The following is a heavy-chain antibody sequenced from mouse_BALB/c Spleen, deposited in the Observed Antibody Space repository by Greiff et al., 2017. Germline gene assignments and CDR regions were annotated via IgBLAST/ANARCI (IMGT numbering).Heavy chain of an antibody. V-gene: IGHV2-9*02. Sequence: VQGVESGPGLVAPSQSLSITCTVSGFSLTSYGVHWVRQPPGKGLEWLGVIWAGGSTNYNSALMSRLSISKDNSKSQVFLKMNSLQTDDTAMYYCARESGNYAMDYWGQGTSVTVSS. CDR1: GFSLTSYG. CDR2: IWAGGST. D-gene: IGHD1-3*01. CDR3: ARESGNYAMDY. J-gene: IGHJ4*01.